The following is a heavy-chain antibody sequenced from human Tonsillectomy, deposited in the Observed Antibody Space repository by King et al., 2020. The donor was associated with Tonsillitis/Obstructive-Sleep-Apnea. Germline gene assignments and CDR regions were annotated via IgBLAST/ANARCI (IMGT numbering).Heavy chain of an antibody. CDR2: IYYSGST. CDR3: ARVNYYDSSAFDY. Sequence: QMQLQESGPGLVKPSETLSLTCTVSGGSIRSSSYYWGWIRQPPGKGLEWIGSIYYSGSTYYNPSLKSRVTISVDTSKNQFSLKPSSVTAADTAVYYCARVNYYDSSAFDYWGQGTLVTVSS. D-gene: IGHD3-22*01. J-gene: IGHJ4*02. V-gene: IGHV4-39*01. CDR1: GGSIRSSSYY.